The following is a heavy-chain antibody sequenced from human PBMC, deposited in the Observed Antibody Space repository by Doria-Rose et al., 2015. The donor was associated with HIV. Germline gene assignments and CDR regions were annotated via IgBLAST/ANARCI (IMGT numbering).Heavy chain of an antibody. J-gene: IGHJ4*02. V-gene: IGHV2-26*01. CDR1: GVSLSSPGMG. D-gene: IGHD6-13*01. CDR3: ARIKSSRWYHKYYFDF. Sequence: QITLKESGPVLVKPTETLTLTCTVSGVSLSSPGMGVSWIRQPPGKALEWLASICSDDERSYKTSLKSRLAISRGTSKRQVVLTMTDMDPVDTATYYCARIKSSRWYHKYYFDFWGQGTLVIVSA. CDR2: ICSDDER.